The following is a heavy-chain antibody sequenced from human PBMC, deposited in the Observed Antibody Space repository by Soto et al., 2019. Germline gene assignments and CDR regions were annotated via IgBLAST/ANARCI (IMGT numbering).Heavy chain of an antibody. CDR1: GFTLSSYW. V-gene: IGHV3-74*01. J-gene: IGHJ3*02. CDR2: INSDGSST. Sequence: GGSLRLSCAASGFTLSSYWMHWVRQAPGKGLVWVSRINSDGSSTSYADSVKGRFTISRDNAKNTLYLQMNSLRAEDTAVYYCARGNIRGSGYDFWSGENAFDIWGQGTMVTVSS. CDR3: ARGNIRGSGYDFWSGENAFDI. D-gene: IGHD3-3*01.